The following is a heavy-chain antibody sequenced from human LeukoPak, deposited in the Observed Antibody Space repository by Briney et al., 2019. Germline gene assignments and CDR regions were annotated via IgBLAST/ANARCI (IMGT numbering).Heavy chain of an antibody. V-gene: IGHV4-34*01. CDR2: INHRGST. D-gene: IGHD5-18*01. J-gene: IGHJ6*03. CDR1: GGSFSGYY. CDR3: ARERGRSYGSVPYYYYYMDV. Sequence: SETLSLTCAVYGGSFSGYYWSWIRQSPGKGLEWIGEINHRGSTNYNPSLKRRVTISVDTSKNQFSLKLSSVTAADTAVYYCARERGRSYGSVPYYYYYMDVWGKGTTVTVSS.